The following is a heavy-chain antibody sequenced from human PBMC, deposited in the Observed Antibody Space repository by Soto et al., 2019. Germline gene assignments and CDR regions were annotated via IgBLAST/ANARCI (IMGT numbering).Heavy chain of an antibody. CDR2: IKSKTDGGTT. CDR1: GFTFSNAW. D-gene: IGHD3-22*01. CDR3: TYYDSRPPIFDC. J-gene: IGHJ4*02. V-gene: IGHV3-15*07. Sequence: GGSLRLSCAASGFTFSNAWMNWVRQAPGKGLEWVGRIKSKTDGGTTDYAAPVKGRFSISRDDSKNTLYLQMNGLETEDTAVYYCTYYDSRPPIFDCWGQGTLVTVSS.